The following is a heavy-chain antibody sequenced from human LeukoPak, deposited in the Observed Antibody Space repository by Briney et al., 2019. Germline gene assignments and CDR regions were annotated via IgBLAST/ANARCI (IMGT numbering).Heavy chain of an antibody. CDR3: ARRGPARVLTTITSLYYMDV. V-gene: IGHV3-48*03. J-gene: IGHJ6*03. CDR2: ISSSGSTI. Sequence: QPGGSLRLSCAASGFTFSSYEMNWVRQAPGKGLEWVSYISSSGSTIYYADSVKGRFTISRDNAKNSLYLQMNSLRAEDTALYYCARRGPARVLTTITSLYYMDVWGKGTTVTVSS. CDR1: GFTFSSYE. D-gene: IGHD3-9*01.